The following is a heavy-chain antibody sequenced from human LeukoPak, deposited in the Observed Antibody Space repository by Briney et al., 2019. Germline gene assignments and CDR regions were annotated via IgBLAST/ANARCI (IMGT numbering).Heavy chain of an antibody. V-gene: IGHV4-31*03. CDR3: ARDTEQRIDAFDI. CDR2: IYYSGST. CDR1: GGSISSGAYY. Sequence: PSQTLSLTCTVSGGSISSGAYYWSWLRQHPGKGLEWIGYIYYSGSTYYNPSLKSRVTISVDTSKNQFSLNLSSVTAADTAVYYCARDTEQRIDAFDIWGQGTMVTVSS. J-gene: IGHJ3*02. D-gene: IGHD6-25*01.